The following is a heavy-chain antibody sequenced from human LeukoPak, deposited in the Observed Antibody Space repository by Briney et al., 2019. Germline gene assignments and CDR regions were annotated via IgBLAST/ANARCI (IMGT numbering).Heavy chain of an antibody. CDR2: ISSSGTTI. CDR3: ARGLDDGYSYGLDY. Sequence: TGGSLRLSCAASGFTSSSYEMNWVRQAPGKGLEWVSDISSSGTTIHYADSVKGRFTISRDNAKNSLYLQISSLRAEDTAVYYCARGLDDGYSYGLDYWGQGTLVTVSS. D-gene: IGHD5-18*01. V-gene: IGHV3-48*03. J-gene: IGHJ4*02. CDR1: GFTSSSYE.